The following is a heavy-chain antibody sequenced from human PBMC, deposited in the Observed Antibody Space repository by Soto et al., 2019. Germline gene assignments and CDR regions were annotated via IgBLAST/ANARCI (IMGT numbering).Heavy chain of an antibody. CDR2: IYNSGTT. Sequence: QVRLQESGPGLVRPSQTLSLTCNVSGAPISSGGFYWSWIRQHPGKGPEWIGYIYNSGTTFYNPSLGSRVTMSLDAAKNHFALELRSVTVADTAVYYCARELISTPRGVTQVDPWGQGTQVTVSS. D-gene: IGHD3-10*01. CDR3: ARELISTPRGVTQVDP. J-gene: IGHJ5*02. V-gene: IGHV4-31*03. CDR1: GAPISSGGFY.